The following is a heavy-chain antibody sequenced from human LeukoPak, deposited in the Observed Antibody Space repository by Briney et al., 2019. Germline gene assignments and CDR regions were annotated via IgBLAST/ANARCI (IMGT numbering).Heavy chain of an antibody. J-gene: IGHJ3*02. D-gene: IGHD2-15*01. Sequence: SETLSLTCTVSGGSISSYYWSWIRQPPGKGLEWIGYIYYSGNTNYNPSLKSRVTISVDTSKNQFSLRLSSVTAADTAVYYCARSYCGGGSCGAFDIWGQGTMVTVSS. CDR1: GGSISSYY. V-gene: IGHV4-59*01. CDR2: IYYSGNT. CDR3: ARSYCGGGSCGAFDI.